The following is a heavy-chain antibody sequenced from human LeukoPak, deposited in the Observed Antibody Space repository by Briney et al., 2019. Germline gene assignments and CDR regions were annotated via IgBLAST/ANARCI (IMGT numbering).Heavy chain of an antibody. CDR3: ARPWELGAFDI. Sequence: SVKVSCKASGYTFTSYAISWVRQAPGQGLEWMGRIIPILGIANYAQKFQGRVTITADKSTSTAYMELSSLRSEDTAVYYCARPWELGAFDIWGQGTMVTVSS. V-gene: IGHV1-69*04. D-gene: IGHD7-27*01. CDR1: GYTFTSYA. CDR2: IIPILGIA. J-gene: IGHJ3*02.